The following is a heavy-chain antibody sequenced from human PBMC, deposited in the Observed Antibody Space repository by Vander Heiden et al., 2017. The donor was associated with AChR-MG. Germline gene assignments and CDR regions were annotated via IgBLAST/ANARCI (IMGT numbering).Heavy chain of an antibody. CDR2: IKSKTDGGTT. D-gene: IGHD3-22*01. J-gene: IGHJ4*02. CDR1: GFPFSNAW. CDR3: TTDRYYYDSSGYYPGDY. V-gene: IGHV3-15*01. Sequence: EVQLVESGGGLVKPGGSLRLSCAASGFPFSNAWMGWVRQAPGKGLEWVGRIKSKTDGGTTDYAAPVKGRFTISRDDSKNTLYLQMNSLKTEDTAVYYCTTDRYYYDSSGYYPGDYWGQGTLVTVSS.